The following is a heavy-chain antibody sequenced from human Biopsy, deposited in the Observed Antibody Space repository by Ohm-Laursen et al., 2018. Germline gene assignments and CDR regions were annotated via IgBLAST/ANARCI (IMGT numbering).Heavy chain of an antibody. CDR2: VNPNSGAT. V-gene: IGHV1-2*02. CDR1: GYTFNDYY. J-gene: IGHJ4*02. CDR3: ARDRMTDVFGGPTRTDVFDS. Sequence: SSVKVSCNASGYTFNDYYIHWVRQSPGQGLEWMGWVNPNSGATNSAEKFRGRVTLTRDTSISAVYIELRRLKSDDAAVYFCARDRMTDVFGGPTRTDVFDSWGQGTPVTVSS. D-gene: IGHD3-10*01.